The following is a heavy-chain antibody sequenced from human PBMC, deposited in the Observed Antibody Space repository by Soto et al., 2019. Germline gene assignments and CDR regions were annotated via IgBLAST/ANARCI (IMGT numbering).Heavy chain of an antibody. D-gene: IGHD2-15*01. CDR3: MRGRIGYCSGGSCWTDAFDI. V-gene: IGHV3-21*01. Sequence: GGSLRLSCAASGFTFSSYSMNWVRQAPGKGLEWVSSISSSSSYIYYADSVKGRFTISRDNAKNSLYLQTNSLRAEDTAVFYCMRGRIGYCSGGSCWTDAFDIWGQGTMVTVSS. CDR2: ISSSSSYI. CDR1: GFTFSSYS. J-gene: IGHJ3*02.